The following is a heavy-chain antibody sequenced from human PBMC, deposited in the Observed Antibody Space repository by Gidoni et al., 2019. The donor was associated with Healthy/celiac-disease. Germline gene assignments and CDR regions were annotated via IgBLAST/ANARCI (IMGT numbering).Heavy chain of an antibody. CDR3: AKGGGGALYYYYGMDV. J-gene: IGHJ6*02. CDR2: ISWNSGSI. Sequence: EVQLVESGGGLVQPGRSLRLSCAASGFTFDDYAMHWVRQAPGKGLEWVSGISWNSGSIGYADSVKGRFTISRDNAKNSLYLQMNSLRAEDTALYYCAKGGGGALYYYYGMDVWGQGTTVTVSS. V-gene: IGHV3-9*01. D-gene: IGHD1-26*01. CDR1: GFTFDDYA.